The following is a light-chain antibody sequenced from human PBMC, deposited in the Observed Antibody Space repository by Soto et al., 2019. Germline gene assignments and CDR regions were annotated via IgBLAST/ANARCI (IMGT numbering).Light chain of an antibody. J-gene: IGKJ1*01. Sequence: EIVMTQSPATLSVSPGERATLSCRASQSVSSNLAWYQQKPGQAPRILIYGASTRATGIPARFSGTGSGTEFTLTISSLQSEDFAVYYCQQYNDWPQIGHGTKVDIK. CDR2: GAS. V-gene: IGKV3-15*01. CDR1: QSVSSN. CDR3: QQYNDWPQ.